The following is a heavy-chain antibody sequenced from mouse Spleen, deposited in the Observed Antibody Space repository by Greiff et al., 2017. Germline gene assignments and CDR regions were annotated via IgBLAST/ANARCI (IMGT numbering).Heavy chain of an antibody. Sequence: LQESGAELAKPGASVKMSCKASGYTFTSYWMHWVKQRPGQGLEWIGYINPSTGYTEYNQKFKDKATLTADKSSSTAYMQLSSLTSEDSAVYYCAVYDGYSYWYFDVWGAGTTVTVSS. CDR2: INPSTGYT. D-gene: IGHD2-3*01. J-gene: IGHJ1*01. V-gene: IGHV1-7*01. CDR1: GYTFTSYW. CDR3: AVYDGYSYWYFDV.